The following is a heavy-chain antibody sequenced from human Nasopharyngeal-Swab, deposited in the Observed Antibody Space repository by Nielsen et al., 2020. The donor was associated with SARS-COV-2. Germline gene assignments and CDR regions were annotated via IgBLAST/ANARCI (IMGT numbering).Heavy chain of an antibody. V-gene: IGHV3-74*01. CDR1: GFTFSSYW. Sequence: GGSLRLSCAASGFTFSSYWMHWVRQAPGKGLVWVSRINSDGSSTSYADSVKGRFTISRDNAKNTLYLQMNSLRAEDTAVYYCARGRSAAAGSYYFDYWGQGTLVTVSS. CDR3: ARGRSAAAGSYYFDY. CDR2: INSDGSST. D-gene: IGHD6-13*01. J-gene: IGHJ4*02.